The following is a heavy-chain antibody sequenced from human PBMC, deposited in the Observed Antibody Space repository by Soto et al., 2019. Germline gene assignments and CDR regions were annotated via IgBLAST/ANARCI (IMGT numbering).Heavy chain of an antibody. CDR3: STLGGPHLESRDY. V-gene: IGHV3-74*01. Sequence: GGSLRLSCVASGFTFSSSRMHWVRQVPGKGLVWVSHIKGDGSDISYAESVKGRFTVSRDNARDTLYLQMNNLRAEDTALYYCSTLGGPHLESRDYWGQGTLVTVSS. D-gene: IGHD1-1*01. CDR1: GFTFSSSR. J-gene: IGHJ4*02. CDR2: IKGDGSDI.